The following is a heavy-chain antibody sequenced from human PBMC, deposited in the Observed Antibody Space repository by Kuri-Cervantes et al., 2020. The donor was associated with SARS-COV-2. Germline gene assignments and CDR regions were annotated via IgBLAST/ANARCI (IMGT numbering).Heavy chain of an antibody. D-gene: IGHD3-22*01. J-gene: IGHJ6*03. CDR3: ARDLGYYDSSGYYYYYMDV. CDR2: IYYSGST. V-gene: IGHV4-61*01. CDR1: GGSISSRRYY. Sequence: GSLRLSCTVTGGSISSRRYYWGWIRQPPGKGLEWIGYIYYSGSTNYNPSLKSRVTISVDTSKNQFSLKLSSVTAADTAVYYCARDLGYYDSSGYYYYYMDVWGKGTTVTVSS.